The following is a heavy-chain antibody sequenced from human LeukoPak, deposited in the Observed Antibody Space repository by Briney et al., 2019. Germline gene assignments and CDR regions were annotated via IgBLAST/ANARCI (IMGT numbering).Heavy chain of an antibody. Sequence: PSETLSLTCAVSGGSISSGGCFWSWIRQPPGKGLEWIGYIYHSGSTYYNPSLKSRVTISVDRSKNQFSLKLSSVTAADTAVYYCARVRDGYNQFDYWGQGTLVTVSS. CDR1: GGSISSGGCF. D-gene: IGHD5-24*01. CDR3: ARVRDGYNQFDY. CDR2: IYHSGST. J-gene: IGHJ4*02. V-gene: IGHV4-30-2*01.